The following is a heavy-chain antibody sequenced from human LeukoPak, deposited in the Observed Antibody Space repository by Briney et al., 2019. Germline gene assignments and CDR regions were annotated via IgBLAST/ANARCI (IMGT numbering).Heavy chain of an antibody. V-gene: IGHV4-59*01. CDR3: ARGRTVTTAESTGNWFDP. CDR1: GGSISSYY. CDR2: IYYSGST. D-gene: IGHD4-17*01. Sequence: PSETLSLTCTASGGSISSYYWSWIRQPPGKGLEWIGYIYYSGSTNYNPSLKSRVTISVDTSKNQFSLKLSSVTAADTAVYYCARGRTVTTAESTGNWFDPWGQGTLVTVSS. J-gene: IGHJ5*02.